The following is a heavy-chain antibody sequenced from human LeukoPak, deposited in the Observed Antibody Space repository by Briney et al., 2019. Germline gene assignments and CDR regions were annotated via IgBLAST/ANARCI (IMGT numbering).Heavy chain of an antibody. Sequence: GESLKISCKGSGYSFTSYWIGWVRQMPGKGLEWMGIISPGDSDTRYSPSFQGQVTISADKSISTAYLQWSSLKASDTAIYYCARHGIAAAGYRVYYYGMDVWGQGTTVTVSS. CDR3: ARHGIAAAGYRVYYYGMDV. D-gene: IGHD6-13*01. CDR1: GYSFTSYW. V-gene: IGHV5-51*01. J-gene: IGHJ6*02. CDR2: ISPGDSDT.